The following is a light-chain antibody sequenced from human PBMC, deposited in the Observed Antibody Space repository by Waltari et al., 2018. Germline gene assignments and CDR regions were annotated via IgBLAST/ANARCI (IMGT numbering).Light chain of an antibody. Sequence: QSALTQPPSASGSPGQSVTISCTGTSSDVGGYNYVSWYQHHPGKAPKLMIYEVSKRPSGVPDRFSGSKSGNTASLTVSGLPAEDEADYYCNSYAGSNNWLFGGGTKLTVL. CDR3: NSYAGSNNWL. J-gene: IGLJ3*02. V-gene: IGLV2-8*01. CDR1: SSDVGGYNY. CDR2: EVS.